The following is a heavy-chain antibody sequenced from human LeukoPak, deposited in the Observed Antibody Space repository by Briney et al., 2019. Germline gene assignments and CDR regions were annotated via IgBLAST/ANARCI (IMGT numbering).Heavy chain of an antibody. J-gene: IGHJ4*02. D-gene: IGHD6-13*01. CDR3: VKSPHASSSYFDY. Sequence: GGSLRLSCSASGFSFSSFAMHWVRQAPGKGLEYVSAVNSNGDITDYADSVKGRFTISRDNSKNTLYLQMSSLRGEDTAVYYCVKSPHASSSYFDYWGQGTLVTVSS. CDR1: GFSFSSFA. CDR2: VNSNGDIT. V-gene: IGHV3-64D*09.